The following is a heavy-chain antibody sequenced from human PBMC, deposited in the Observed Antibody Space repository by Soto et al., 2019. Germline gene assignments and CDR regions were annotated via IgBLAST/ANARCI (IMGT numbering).Heavy chain of an antibody. D-gene: IGHD4-17*01. CDR1: GGSISSYY. Sequence: SETLSLTCTVSGGSISSYYWSWIRQPPGKGLEWIGYIYYSGSTNYNPSLKSRVTISVDTSKNQFSLKLSSVTAADTAVYYCARAPGGDYSFDYWGQGTLVTVSS. CDR3: ARAPGGDYSFDY. J-gene: IGHJ4*02. V-gene: IGHV4-59*01. CDR2: IYYSGST.